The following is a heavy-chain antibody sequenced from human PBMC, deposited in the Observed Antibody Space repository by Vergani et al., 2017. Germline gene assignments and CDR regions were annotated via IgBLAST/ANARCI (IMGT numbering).Heavy chain of an antibody. CDR2: ISASGAPT. Sequence: EVQLLESGGGSAQPGESLRLSCVASGFTFTAHGLNWVRQAPGKGLEWVSGISASGAPTYYADSVNGRVTISRDNSKNTLYLQMNSLRVEDTAVYYCVKEKIDLGSYFFDSWGHGILVTVSS. CDR3: VKEKIDLGSYFFDS. CDR1: GFTFTAHG. J-gene: IGHJ4*01. V-gene: IGHV3-23*01. D-gene: IGHD2/OR15-2a*01.